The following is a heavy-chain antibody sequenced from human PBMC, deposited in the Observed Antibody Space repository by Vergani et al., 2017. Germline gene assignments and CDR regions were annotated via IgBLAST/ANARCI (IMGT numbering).Heavy chain of an antibody. CDR3: ASSWWYFDS. V-gene: IGHV4-39*02. CDR1: GGSISRSSYY. J-gene: IGHJ4*02. CDR2: IYYSGST. Sequence: QLQLPESGPGLVKPSETLSLTCTVSGGSISRSSYYWGWVRQPPGEGLEWIGSIYYSGSTYYNPSLKSRVTISVDTSKNHFSLKLSSVTAADTAVYYCASSWWYFDSWGQGTLVTVFS. D-gene: IGHD2-15*01.